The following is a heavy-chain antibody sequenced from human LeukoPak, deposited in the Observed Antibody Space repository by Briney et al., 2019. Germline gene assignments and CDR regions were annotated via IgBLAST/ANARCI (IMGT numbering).Heavy chain of an antibody. CDR3: AKNLRIRSEYAY. CDR2: ISYDGSNK. V-gene: IGHV3-30*18. D-gene: IGHD2/OR15-2a*01. J-gene: IGHJ4*02. Sequence: GGSLRLSCAASGFTFSSYGMHWVRQAPGKGLEWVAVISYDGSNKYYADSVKGRFTISRDNSKNTLYLQMNSLRAEDTAVYYCAKNLRIRSEYAYWGQGTLVTVSS. CDR1: GFTFSSYG.